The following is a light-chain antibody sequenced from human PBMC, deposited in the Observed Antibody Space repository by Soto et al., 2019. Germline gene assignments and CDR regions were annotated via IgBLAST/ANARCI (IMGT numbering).Light chain of an antibody. CDR3: QQYNNWPRAT. CDR1: QSINSN. J-gene: IGKJ4*01. V-gene: IGKV3-15*01. Sequence: IVMTQSPATLSVSLRERATLSCMAGQSINSNLAWYQQKPGQAPRLLMFRASIRAAGFPARFSGSGSGTEFNITISSLQSEDSAVYYCQQYNNWPRATFGGGTKVDIK. CDR2: RAS.